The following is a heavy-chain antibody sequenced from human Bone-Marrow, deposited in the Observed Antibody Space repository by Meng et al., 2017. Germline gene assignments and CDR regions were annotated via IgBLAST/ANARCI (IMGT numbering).Heavy chain of an antibody. J-gene: IGHJ4*02. D-gene: IGHD4-17*01. CDR3: TSRGWYGDVGDY. V-gene: IGHV1-69*06. CDR2: INPIFGTA. CDR1: GDTFSSYG. Sequence: SVKVSCKASGDTFSSYGFNWVRQAPGQGLEWMGGINPIFGTANYAQKFQGRVTITADTSTSTAYMELSSLRSEDTAVYYCTSRGWYGDVGDYWGQGTLVTVSS.